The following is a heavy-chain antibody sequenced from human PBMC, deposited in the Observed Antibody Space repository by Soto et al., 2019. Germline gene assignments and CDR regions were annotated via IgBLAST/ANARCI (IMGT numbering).Heavy chain of an antibody. D-gene: IGHD4-17*01. CDR2: ISAYSGNT. V-gene: IGHV1-18*04. CDR3: ARVVKAGDYGDYGRYYFDY. CDR1: GYTFTTYG. Sequence: QVQLVQSGAEVKKPGASVKVSCKASGYTFTTYGITWVRQAHGQGLEWMGWISAYSGNTNYAQKLQGRLTVTTDTSTNTAYMDLRSLRCDDTAVYYCARVVKAGDYGDYGRYYFDYWGHGTLVTVSS. J-gene: IGHJ4*01.